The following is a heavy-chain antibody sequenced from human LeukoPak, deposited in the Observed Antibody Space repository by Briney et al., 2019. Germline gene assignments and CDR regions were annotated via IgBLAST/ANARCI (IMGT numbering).Heavy chain of an antibody. CDR3: AADIVVVVAATGDDI. D-gene: IGHD2-15*01. Sequence: GGSLRLSCAASGSTFSSYSMNWVRQAPGKGLEWVSSISSSSSYIYYADSVKGRFTISRDNAKNSLYLQMNSLRAEDTAVYYCAADIVVVVAATGDDIWGQGTMVTVSS. CDR2: ISSSSSYI. CDR1: GSTFSSYS. V-gene: IGHV3-21*01. J-gene: IGHJ3*02.